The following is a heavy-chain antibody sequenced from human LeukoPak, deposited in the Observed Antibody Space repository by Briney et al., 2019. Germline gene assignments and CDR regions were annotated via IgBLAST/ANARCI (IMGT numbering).Heavy chain of an antibody. CDR3: AKDRLTDGYYEIAA. CDR1: GFTFSNYA. J-gene: IGHJ5*02. V-gene: IGHV3-23*01. D-gene: IGHD5-18*01. CDR2: ISSSGDTT. Sequence: GGSLRLSCAASGFTFSNYAMNWVRQAPGKGLEWVSIISSSGDTTYYTDSVKGRFTISRDTSKNTMYLQVNSLRAEDTAIYYCAKDRLTDGYYEIAAWGQGTLVTVSS.